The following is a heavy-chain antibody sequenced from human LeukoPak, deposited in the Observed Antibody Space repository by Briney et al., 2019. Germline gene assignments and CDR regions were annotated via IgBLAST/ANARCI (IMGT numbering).Heavy chain of an antibody. Sequence: SQTLSLTCTVSGGSISSGDNYWSWIRQPPGKGLEWIGYIYYSGTTYYNPSLKSRVSMSVDTSKNQFSLKLSSVTAADTAVYYCASSDFSFGSGSPPYYFDYWGQGTLATVSS. CDR1: GGSISSGDNY. CDR3: ASSDFSFGSGSPPYYFDY. V-gene: IGHV4-30-4*08. D-gene: IGHD3-10*01. J-gene: IGHJ4*02. CDR2: IYYSGTT.